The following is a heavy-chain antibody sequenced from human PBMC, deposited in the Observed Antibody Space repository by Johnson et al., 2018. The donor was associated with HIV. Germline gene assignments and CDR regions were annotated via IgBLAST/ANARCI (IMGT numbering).Heavy chain of an antibody. D-gene: IGHD6-6*01. V-gene: IGHV3-30-3*01. J-gene: IGHJ3*02. CDR1: GFTFNYYN. CDR3: ASHAGDSSSGPNYGAFDI. Sequence: QVQLVESGGGVVQPGRSLRLSCAASGFTFNYYNIHWVRQAPGKGLEWVAMISSDGITKHYADSVKGRFILSRDNSKNTLYLQMNSLRAEDTAVYSCASHAGDSSSGPNYGAFDIWGQGTMVTVSS. CDR2: ISSDGITK.